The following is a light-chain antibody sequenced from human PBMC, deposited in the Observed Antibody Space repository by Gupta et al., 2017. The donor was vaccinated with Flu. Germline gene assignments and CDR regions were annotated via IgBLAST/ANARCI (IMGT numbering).Light chain of an antibody. CDR1: QSISSW. Sequence: DIQMTQSPPTLSASVRDRVTITCRASQSISSWLAWYQQKPGKAPKLLIYKASSLGSGVPSRFSGSESGTEFTLTISSLQPDDFATYYCQQYNDYPYTFGQGTNLEIK. CDR2: KAS. J-gene: IGKJ2*01. CDR3: QQYNDYPYT. V-gene: IGKV1-5*03.